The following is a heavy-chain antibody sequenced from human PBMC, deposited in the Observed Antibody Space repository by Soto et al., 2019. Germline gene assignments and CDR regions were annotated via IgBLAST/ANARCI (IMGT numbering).Heavy chain of an antibody. CDR1: GFTFSSYA. CDR3: AKPYRGGIAAAPVDY. Sequence: EVQLLESGGGLVQPGGSLRLFCAASGFTFSSYAMSWVRQAPGKGLEWVSAISGSGGSTYYADSVKGRFTISRDNSKNTLYLQMNSLRAEDTAVYYCAKPYRGGIAAAPVDYWGQGTLVTVSS. CDR2: ISGSGGST. V-gene: IGHV3-23*01. D-gene: IGHD6-13*01. J-gene: IGHJ4*02.